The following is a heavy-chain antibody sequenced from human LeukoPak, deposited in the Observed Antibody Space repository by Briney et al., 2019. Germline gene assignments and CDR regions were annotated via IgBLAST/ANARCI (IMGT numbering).Heavy chain of an antibody. CDR1: GYTFTGYY. CDR2: INPNSGGT. J-gene: IGHJ4*02. Sequence: ASVKVSCKASGYTFTGYYMHWVRQAPGQGLEWMGWINPNSGGTNYAQKFQGRVTMTRDTSISTACMELSRLRSDDTAVYYCAREGAGTSSGFDYWGLGTLVTVS. V-gene: IGHV1-2*02. CDR3: AREGAGTSSGFDY. D-gene: IGHD6-19*01.